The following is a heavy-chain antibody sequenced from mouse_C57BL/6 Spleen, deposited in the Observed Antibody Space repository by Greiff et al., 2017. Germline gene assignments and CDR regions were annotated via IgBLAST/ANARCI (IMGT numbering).Heavy chain of an antibody. CDR2: IDPEDGGT. V-gene: IGHV14-1*01. J-gene: IGHJ4*01. CDR3: TTTGGAMDY. CDR1: GFNIKDYY. Sequence: EVQLQQSGAELVRPGASAKLSCKASGFNIKDYYMHWVKQRPEQGLEWIGRIDPEDGGTDYDPKFQGKATLTADTSSNTAYLELSSLTSEDSAVYYCTTTGGAMDYWGQGTSVTVSS.